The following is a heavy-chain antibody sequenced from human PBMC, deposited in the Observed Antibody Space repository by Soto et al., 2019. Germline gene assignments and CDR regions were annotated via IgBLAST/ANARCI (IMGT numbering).Heavy chain of an antibody. CDR2: ISYDGSNK. CDR3: AKGHGDYACHYFDP. V-gene: IGHV3-30*18. CDR1: GFTFSRYG. D-gene: IGHD4-17*01. J-gene: IGHJ5*02. Sequence: PGGSLRLSCAASGFTFSRYGMHWVRQAPGKGLEWVAVISYDGSNKYYADSVKGRFTISRDNSKNTLYLQMNSLRAEDTAVYYCAKGHGDYACHYFDPWGQGTLVTVSS.